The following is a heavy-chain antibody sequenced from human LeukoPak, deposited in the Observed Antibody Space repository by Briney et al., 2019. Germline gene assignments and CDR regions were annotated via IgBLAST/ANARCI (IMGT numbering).Heavy chain of an antibody. J-gene: IGHJ4*02. CDR2: IYYSGST. Sequence: SETLSLTCTVSGDSISTSSYYWGWIRQPPGKGLEWLGSIYYSGSTYYNPSLKSRVTISVDTSKNQFSLNLYSVTAAGTAVFYCARSYYYDYRQIDYWGQGTLVTVSS. CDR3: ARSYYYDYRQIDY. CDR1: GDSISTSSYY. D-gene: IGHD3-22*01. V-gene: IGHV4-39*01.